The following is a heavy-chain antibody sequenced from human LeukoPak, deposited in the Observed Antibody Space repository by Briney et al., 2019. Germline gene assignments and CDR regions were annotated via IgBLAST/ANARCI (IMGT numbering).Heavy chain of an antibody. D-gene: IGHD5-12*01. CDR2: IYSGGRT. J-gene: IGHJ4*02. CDR1: GFTVSSNY. Sequence: GGSLRLSCAASGFTVSSNYMSWVRQAPGKGLEWVSIIYSGGRTYYADSVKGRFTISRDNSKNTLYLQMNSLRAEDAAVYYCARGGYSGYDTPPDYWGQGTLVTVSS. CDR3: ARGGYSGYDTPPDY. V-gene: IGHV3-53*01.